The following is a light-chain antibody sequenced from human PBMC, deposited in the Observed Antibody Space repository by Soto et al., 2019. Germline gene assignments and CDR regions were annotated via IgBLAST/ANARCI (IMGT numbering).Light chain of an antibody. J-gene: IGKJ1*01. Sequence: DIQMTQSPSTLSGSVGDRGTITCRASQTISSWLAWYQQKPGKAPKILIYKASTLKSGVPSRFSGSGSGTEFTLTISSLQPDDFATYYCQHYNSYSAAFGQGTKVELK. CDR3: QHYNSYSAA. CDR1: QTISSW. CDR2: KAS. V-gene: IGKV1-5*03.